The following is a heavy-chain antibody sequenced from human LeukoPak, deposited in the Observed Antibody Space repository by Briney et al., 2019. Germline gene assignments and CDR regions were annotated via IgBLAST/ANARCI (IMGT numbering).Heavy chain of an antibody. CDR2: IYYSGST. Sequence: SETLSLTCTVSGGSISSSSYYWGWIRQPPGKGLEWIGSIYYSGSTYYNPSLKSRVTISVDTSKNQFSLKLSSVTAADTAVYYCARVGRDSSSSWYYMDVWGKGTTVTVSS. CDR1: GGSISSSSYY. J-gene: IGHJ6*03. CDR3: ARVGRDSSSSWYYMDV. D-gene: IGHD6-6*01. V-gene: IGHV4-39*07.